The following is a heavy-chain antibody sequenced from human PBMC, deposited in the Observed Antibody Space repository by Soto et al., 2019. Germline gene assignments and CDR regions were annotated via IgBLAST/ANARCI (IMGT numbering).Heavy chain of an antibody. V-gene: IGHV4-30-2*01. CDR1: GGSISSGGYS. CDR2: IYHSGST. CDR3: TRGPSTDAYLDY. J-gene: IGHJ4*02. Sequence: SETLSLTFAVSGGSISSGGYSWSLIRQPPGKGLEWIGYIYHSGSTYYNPSLKSRVTISIDKANNQFSLNLRSVTAADTAVYYCTRGPSTDAYLDYWGQGTLVTVSS.